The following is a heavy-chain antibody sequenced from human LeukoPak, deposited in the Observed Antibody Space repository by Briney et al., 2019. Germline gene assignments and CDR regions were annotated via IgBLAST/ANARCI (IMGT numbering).Heavy chain of an antibody. V-gene: IGHV3-74*01. CDR2: INKDGSST. CDR3: ARPKDSGDSVVAFDS. Sequence: GGSLRLSCAASGFSFSAYWMHWVRQAPGKGLVWVSRINKDGSSTTYADSVKGRFTISRDNAENTLYLQLSSLRGEDTAVYYCARPKDSGDSVVAFDSWGQGTLVTVSS. D-gene: IGHD4-17*01. J-gene: IGHJ4*02. CDR1: GFSFSAYW.